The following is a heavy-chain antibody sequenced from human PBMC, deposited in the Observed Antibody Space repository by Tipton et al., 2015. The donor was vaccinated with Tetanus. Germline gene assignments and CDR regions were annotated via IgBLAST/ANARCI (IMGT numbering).Heavy chain of an antibody. V-gene: IGHV4-31*03. Sequence: TLSLTCTVSAGSISSGGYYWSWIRQHPGKGLEWIGYIYYSGSTYYNPSFKSRVTISVDTSKNQFSLKLSSVTAADTAVYYCARATQRRRASDYWGQGTLVTVSS. CDR3: ARATQRRRASDY. J-gene: IGHJ4*02. CDR1: AGSISSGGYY. CDR2: IYYSGST.